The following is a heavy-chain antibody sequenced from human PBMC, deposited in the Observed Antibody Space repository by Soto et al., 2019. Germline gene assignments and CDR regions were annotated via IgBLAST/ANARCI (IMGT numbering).Heavy chain of an antibody. CDR3: ERVGGTVTSEY. Sequence: QVQLVESGGGVVQPGRSLRLSCAASGFAFSAYGMHWVRQAPGKGLEWVAMIYYDGSNKYYADSVKGRFTISRDNSKNTLYLQMRSLRAENTALYYCERVGGTVTSEYWGQGTLVTVSS. V-gene: IGHV3-33*01. CDR1: GFAFSAYG. D-gene: IGHD4-17*01. CDR2: IYYDGSNK. J-gene: IGHJ4*02.